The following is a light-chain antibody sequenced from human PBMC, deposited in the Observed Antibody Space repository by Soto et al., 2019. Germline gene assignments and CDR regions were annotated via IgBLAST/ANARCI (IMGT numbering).Light chain of an antibody. J-gene: IGLJ1*01. Sequence: QSALTQPASVSGSPGQSITISCTGTSSDVGAYKYVSWYQQYPGKAPKVLNYEVTNRPSGVSNRFYGSKTGNTATLSISGLQAEEESDYYCFSHRGGDSHVFGTRTKVTVL. CDR3: FSHRGGDSHV. CDR1: SSDVGAYKY. V-gene: IGLV2-14*01. CDR2: EVT.